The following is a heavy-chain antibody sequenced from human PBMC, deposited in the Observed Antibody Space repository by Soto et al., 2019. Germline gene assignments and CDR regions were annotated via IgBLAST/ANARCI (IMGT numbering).Heavy chain of an antibody. CDR1: GFTFSSYG. V-gene: IGHV3-30*18. CDR2: ISYDGSNK. Sequence: GGSLRLSCAASGFTFSSYGMHWVRQAPGKGLEWVAVISYDGSNKYYADSVKGRFTISRDNSKNTLYLQMNSLRAEDTAVYYCAKDAGLDYYGSGRDYYYGMDVWGQGTTVTVSS. J-gene: IGHJ6*02. D-gene: IGHD3-10*01. CDR3: AKDAGLDYYGSGRDYYYGMDV.